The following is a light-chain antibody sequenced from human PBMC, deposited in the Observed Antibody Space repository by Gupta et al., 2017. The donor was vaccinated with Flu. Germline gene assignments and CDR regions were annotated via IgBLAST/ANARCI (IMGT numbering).Light chain of an antibody. CDR1: QSLLHSNGYNY. Sequence: DIVLTQSQLSLPVTPGEPASISCRSSQSLLHSNGYNYLDWYLQKPGQSPQLLIYLGSNRASGVPDRFSGSGSGTDFTLKISRVEAEDVGVDYCMQALQTPITFGQGTRLEIK. V-gene: IGKV2-28*01. J-gene: IGKJ5*01. CDR3: MQALQTPIT. CDR2: LGS.